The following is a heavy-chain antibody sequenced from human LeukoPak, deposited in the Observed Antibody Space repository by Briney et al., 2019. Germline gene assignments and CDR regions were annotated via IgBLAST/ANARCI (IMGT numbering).Heavy chain of an antibody. Sequence: GGSLRLSCAASGFTFSDYYMSWIRQAPGKGLEWVSYISSSGSTIYYADSVKGRFTISRDNAENSLYLQMNSLRAEDTAVYYCARDRSGGSCPGCFAFDIWGQGTMVTVSS. CDR2: ISSSGSTI. D-gene: IGHD2-15*01. CDR3: ARDRSGGSCPGCFAFDI. CDR1: GFTFSDYY. V-gene: IGHV3-11*04. J-gene: IGHJ3*02.